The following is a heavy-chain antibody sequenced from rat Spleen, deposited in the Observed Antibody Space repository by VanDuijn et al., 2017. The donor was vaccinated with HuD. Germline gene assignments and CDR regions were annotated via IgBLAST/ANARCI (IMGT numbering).Heavy chain of an antibody. CDR3: TRARGYNNYWYFDF. J-gene: IGHJ1*01. CDR1: GFTFSSYW. CDR2: INTDGGNT. D-gene: IGHD1-4*01. Sequence: EVQLVETGGGLVQPGRSLKLSCVASGFTFSSYWMYWIRQAPGKGLEWVSSINTDGGNTYYRDSVKGRFTISRDNAKSTLYLQMNSLRSEDTATYYCTRARGYNNYWYFDFWGPGTMVTVSS. V-gene: IGHV5-58*01.